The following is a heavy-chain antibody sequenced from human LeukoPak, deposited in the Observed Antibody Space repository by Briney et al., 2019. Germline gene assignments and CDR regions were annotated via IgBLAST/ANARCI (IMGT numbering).Heavy chain of an antibody. CDR2: IYSGGST. CDR3: AAGLRGDIVVVVDAPGAFDI. V-gene: IGHV3-66*01. D-gene: IGHD2-15*01. Sequence: HPGGSLRLSCAASGFTVSSNYMSWVRQAPGKGVEWVSVIYSGGSTYYADSVKGRFTISRDNSKNTLYLQMNSLRAEDTAVYYCAAGLRGDIVVVVDAPGAFDIWGQGTMVTVSS. CDR1: GFTVSSNY. J-gene: IGHJ3*02.